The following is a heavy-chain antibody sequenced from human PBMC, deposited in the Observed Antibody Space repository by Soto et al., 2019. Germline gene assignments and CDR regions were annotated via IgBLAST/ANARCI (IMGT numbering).Heavy chain of an antibody. Sequence: QITLKESGPTLVKPTQTLTLTCTFSGFSLTTNAVGVAWIRQPPGKALEWLALLYWDDDKRYSPYLKSTLIITTNTTQNQVVLTMTSMHPEDKATYYRAHARLRDGGVDYCVPLGQGTLMTVCS. CDR1: GFSLTTNAVG. V-gene: IGHV2-5*02. CDR3: AHARLRDGGVDYCVP. D-gene: IGHD5-12*01. CDR2: LYWDDDK. J-gene: IGHJ5*02.